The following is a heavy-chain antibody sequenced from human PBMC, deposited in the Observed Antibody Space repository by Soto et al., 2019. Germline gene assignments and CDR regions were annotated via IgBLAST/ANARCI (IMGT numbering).Heavy chain of an antibody. CDR2: IWYDGSNK. CDR3: ARWGTHCGGDCYGNFDY. D-gene: IGHD2-21*01. Sequence: GGSLRLSCAASGFTFSSYGMHWVRQAPGKGLEWVAVIWYDGSNKYYADSVKGRFTISRDNSKNTLYLQMNSLRAEDTAVYYCARWGTHCGGDCYGNFDYWGQGTLVTVSS. CDR1: GFTFSSYG. J-gene: IGHJ4*02. V-gene: IGHV3-33*01.